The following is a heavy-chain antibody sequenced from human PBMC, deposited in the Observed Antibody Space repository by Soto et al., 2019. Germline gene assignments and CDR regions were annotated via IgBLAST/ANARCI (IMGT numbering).Heavy chain of an antibody. V-gene: IGHV3-7*03. CDR2: IKQDGSEK. CDR3: AREGAARALYYYYGMDV. J-gene: IGHJ6*02. D-gene: IGHD6-6*01. Sequence: GGSLRLSCAASGFTFSSYWMSWVRQAPGKGLEWVANIKQDGSEKYYVDSVKGRFTISRDNAKNSLYLQMNSLRAEDTAVYYCAREGAARALYYYYGMDVWGQGTTVTVSS. CDR1: GFTFSSYW.